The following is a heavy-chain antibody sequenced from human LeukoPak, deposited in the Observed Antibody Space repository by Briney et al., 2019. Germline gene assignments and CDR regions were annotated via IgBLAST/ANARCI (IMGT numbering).Heavy chain of an antibody. J-gene: IGHJ3*02. V-gene: IGHV3-66*01. Sequence: PGGSLRLSCAASGFTFSSYAMSWVRQAPGKGLEWVSVIYSGGSTYYAGSVRGRFTISRDNSKNTLYLQMNSLRAEDTAVYYCARVFGEPIWGQGTMVTVSS. CDR1: GFTFSSYA. D-gene: IGHD3-10*02. CDR2: IYSGGST. CDR3: ARVFGEPI.